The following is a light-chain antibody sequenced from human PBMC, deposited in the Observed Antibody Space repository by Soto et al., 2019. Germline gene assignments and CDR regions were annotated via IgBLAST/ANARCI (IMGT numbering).Light chain of an antibody. CDR3: HQFGDSPQT. CDR1: QSLSVSY. J-gene: IGKJ1*01. V-gene: IGKV3-20*01. Sequence: EIVLTQSPGTLSLSPGDRATLSCRASQSLSVSYLAWYQQGPGQAPRLLIYGTSTRATGIPDRFSGSGSGRDFTLAISRLEPEDFAVYYCHQFGDSPQTFGQGTTVEI. CDR2: GTS.